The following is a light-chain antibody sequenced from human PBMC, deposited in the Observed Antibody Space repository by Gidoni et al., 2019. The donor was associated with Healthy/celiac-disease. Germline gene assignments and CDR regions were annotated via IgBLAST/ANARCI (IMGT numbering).Light chain of an antibody. V-gene: IGLV3-25*03. CDR3: QSADSSGTSWV. Sequence: SYELTQPPSVSVSPGQTARITCSGDALPTQYAYWYQQKPGQDPVLVIYKDSERPSGLPERFSGSSSGTTVTLTISGVQAEDEADYYCQSADSSGTSWVFGGGTKLTVL. J-gene: IGLJ3*02. CDR1: ALPTQY. CDR2: KDS.